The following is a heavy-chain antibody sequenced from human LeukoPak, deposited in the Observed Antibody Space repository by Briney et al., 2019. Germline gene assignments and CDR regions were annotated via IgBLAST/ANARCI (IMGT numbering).Heavy chain of an antibody. CDR3: ARSGYYDSSGYYYQDGYYFDY. D-gene: IGHD3-22*01. CDR1: GGSISSYY. CDR2: IYYSGST. V-gene: IGHV4-59*01. Sequence: SETLSLTCTVSGGSISSYYWSWIRQPPGKGLEWIGYIYYSGSTNYNPSLKSRVTIPVDTSENQFSLKLSSVTAADTAVYYCARSGYYDSSGYYYQDGYYFDYWDQGTLVTVSS. J-gene: IGHJ4*02.